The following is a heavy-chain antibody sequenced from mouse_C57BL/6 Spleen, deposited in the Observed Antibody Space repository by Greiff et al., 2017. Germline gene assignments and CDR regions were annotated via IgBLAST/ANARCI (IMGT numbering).Heavy chain of an antibody. CDR1: GFTFSSYA. J-gene: IGHJ2*01. Sequence: EVMLVESGGGLVKPGGSLKLSCEASGFTFSSYAMSWVRQTPEKRLEWVATISDGGSYTYYPDNVKGRFTISRDNAKNNLYLQMSHLKSEDTAMYYFARAFKEGYLDYWGQGTTLTVSS. CDR3: ARAFKEGYLDY. CDR2: ISDGGSYT. V-gene: IGHV5-4*03.